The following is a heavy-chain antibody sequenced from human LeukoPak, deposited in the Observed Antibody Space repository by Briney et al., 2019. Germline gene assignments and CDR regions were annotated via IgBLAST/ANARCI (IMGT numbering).Heavy chain of an antibody. CDR1: DLTVSSNY. CDR2: ISYDGSNK. Sequence: GGSLRLSCAASDLTVSSNYMSWVRQAPGKGLEWVAVISYDGSNKGYADSVKGRFTISRDNAKNSLYLQMNSLRAEDTAVYYCARDLSTVGDWGQGTLVTVSS. V-gene: IGHV3-30*03. D-gene: IGHD1-26*01. CDR3: ARDLSTVGD. J-gene: IGHJ4*02.